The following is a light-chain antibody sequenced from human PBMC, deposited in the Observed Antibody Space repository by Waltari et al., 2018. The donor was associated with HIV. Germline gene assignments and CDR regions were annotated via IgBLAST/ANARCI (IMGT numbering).Light chain of an antibody. Sequence: DIQMTQSPSTLSASVGDRVTITCRASQSVSNWLAWYQQNPGRAPKLLIYKASTLQRGIPSRFSGSGSGTEFTLTISSLQPDDFASYYCQQCNTYPWTFGQGTKVDIK. J-gene: IGKJ1*01. CDR3: QQCNTYPWT. CDR2: KAS. V-gene: IGKV1-5*03. CDR1: QSVSNW.